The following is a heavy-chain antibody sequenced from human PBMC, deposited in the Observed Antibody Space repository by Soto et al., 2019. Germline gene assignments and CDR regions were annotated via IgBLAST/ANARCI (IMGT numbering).Heavy chain of an antibody. V-gene: IGHV1-46*03. D-gene: IGHD6-19*01. CDR3: ARDMVRAVAGTANFDY. CDR2: INPSGGST. CDR1: GYTFTSYY. J-gene: IGHJ4*02. Sequence: QVQLVQSGAEVKKPGASVKVSCKASGYTFTSYYMHWVRQAPGQGLEWMGIINPSGGSTSYAQKFQGRVSMTXXTXTXXVYMELSSLRSEDTAVYYCARDMVRAVAGTANFDYWGQGTLVTVSS.